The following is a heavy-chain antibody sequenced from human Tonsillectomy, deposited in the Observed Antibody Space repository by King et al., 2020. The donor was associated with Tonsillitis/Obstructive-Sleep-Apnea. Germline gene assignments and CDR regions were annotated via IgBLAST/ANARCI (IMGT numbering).Heavy chain of an antibody. CDR2: INPNSGGT. Sequence: QLVQSGAEVKKPGASVKVSCKASGYTFTGYYMHWVRQAPGQGLEWMGWINPNSGGTNYAQKFQGWVTMTRDTSISTAYKELSRLRSDDTAVYYCARYQCSSTSCLGDYYYYMDVWGKGTTVTVSS. D-gene: IGHD2-2*01. J-gene: IGHJ6*03. CDR1: GYTFTGYY. CDR3: ARYQCSSTSCLGDYYYYMDV. V-gene: IGHV1-2*04.